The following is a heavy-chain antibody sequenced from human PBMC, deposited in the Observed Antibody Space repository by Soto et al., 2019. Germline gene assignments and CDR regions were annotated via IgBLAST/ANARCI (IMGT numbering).Heavy chain of an antibody. CDR1: GFTFSSYA. CDR2: ISGSGGST. V-gene: IGHV3-23*01. Sequence: EVQLLESGGGLVQPGGSLRLSCAASGFTFSSYAMSWVRQAPGKGLEWVSAISGSGGSTNYADSVKGRFTISRDISANTLYLQTNSLRAEDPAVYYCAYSSTPSNHWGQVTRVTVYS. J-gene: IGHJ5*02. CDR3: AYSSTPSNH. D-gene: IGHD6-13*01.